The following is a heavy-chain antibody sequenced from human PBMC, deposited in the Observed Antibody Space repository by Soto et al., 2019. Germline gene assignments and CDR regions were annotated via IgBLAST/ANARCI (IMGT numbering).Heavy chain of an antibody. CDR1: GYTFTSYA. D-gene: IGHD5-12*01. CDR3: SVATITRWFDP. CDR2: INAGNGNT. V-gene: IGHV1-3*01. Sequence: RASVKVSCKASGYTFTSYAMHWVRQAPGQRLEWMGWINAGNGNTKYSQKFQGRVTITRDTSASTAYMELSSLRSEDTAVYYCSVATITRWFDPWGQGTLVTVSS. J-gene: IGHJ5*02.